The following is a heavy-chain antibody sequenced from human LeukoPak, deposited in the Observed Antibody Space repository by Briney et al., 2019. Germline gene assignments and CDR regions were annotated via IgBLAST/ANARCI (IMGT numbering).Heavy chain of an antibody. CDR1: GFTFSSYS. D-gene: IGHD6-19*01. Sequence: GGSLRLSCAASGFTFSSYSMNWVRQAPGKGLEWASSISSSSSYIYYADSVKGRFTISRDNAKNSLYLQMNSLRAEDTAVYYCARDRGGIAVAGTKVDYWGQGTLVTVSS. CDR2: ISSSSSYI. V-gene: IGHV3-21*01. CDR3: ARDRGGIAVAGTKVDY. J-gene: IGHJ4*02.